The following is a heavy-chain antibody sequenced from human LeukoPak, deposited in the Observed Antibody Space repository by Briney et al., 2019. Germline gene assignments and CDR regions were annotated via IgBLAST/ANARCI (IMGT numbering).Heavy chain of an antibody. CDR2: IIPILGIA. J-gene: IGHJ3*02. Sequence: SVKVSCKASGGTFSSYAISWVRQAPGQGLEWMGRIIPILGIANYAQKFQGRVTITADKSTSTAYMELSSLRSEDTAVYYCARDGDTYYYDSSGPRGAFDIWGQGTMVTVSS. CDR1: GGTFSSYA. D-gene: IGHD3-22*01. V-gene: IGHV1-69*04. CDR3: ARDGDTYYYDSSGPRGAFDI.